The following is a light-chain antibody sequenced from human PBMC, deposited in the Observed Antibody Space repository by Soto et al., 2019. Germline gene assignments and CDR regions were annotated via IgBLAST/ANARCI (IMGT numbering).Light chain of an antibody. J-gene: IGKJ5*01. CDR2: DIS. V-gene: IGKV3-15*01. CDR3: KQYQQSTS. CDR1: QTVSRN. Sequence: EVVMTQSPATLSVSPGERATLSCRASQTVSRNLAWYQQRPGQAPKLLIYDISNRAAGVPDRFSGSGSETEFTLKIRRLQSEDFAVYFCKQYQQSTSFGQGTRLEIK.